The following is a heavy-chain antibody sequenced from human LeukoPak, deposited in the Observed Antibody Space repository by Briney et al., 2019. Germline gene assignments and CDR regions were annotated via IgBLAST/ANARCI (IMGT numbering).Heavy chain of an antibody. CDR3: AKRSLLGSGSPPYFDY. D-gene: IGHD3-10*01. J-gene: IGHJ4*02. CDR2: ISSSGGST. CDR1: GFSFSTYG. Sequence: GVSLRLSCAASGFSFSTYGMSWVRQAPGKGLEGVSAISSSGGSTYSADSVKGRFTISRDNSKNTVYLQMNSLRAEDTAVYYCAKRSLLGSGSPPYFDYWGQGTLVTVSS. V-gene: IGHV3-23*01.